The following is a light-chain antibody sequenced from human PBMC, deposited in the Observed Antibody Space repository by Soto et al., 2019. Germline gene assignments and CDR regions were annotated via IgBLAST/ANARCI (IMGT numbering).Light chain of an antibody. V-gene: IGKV1-5*03. Sequence: DIQMTQSPSTLSASVGDRVTVTCRASQTISNWLAWYQHKPGKAPKPLIYKASSLEGGVPSRFSGSGSGTEFTLTISSLQPDDFATYYCQQYLSYSTFGQGTKVDIK. CDR2: KAS. J-gene: IGKJ1*01. CDR3: QQYLSYST. CDR1: QTISNW.